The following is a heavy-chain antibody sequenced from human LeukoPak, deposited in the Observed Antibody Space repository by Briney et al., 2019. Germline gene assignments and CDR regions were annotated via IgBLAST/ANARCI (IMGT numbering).Heavy chain of an antibody. V-gene: IGHV4-59*04. Sequence: KPSETLSLTCTVSGGSMRTLYWSWIRQPPGKNLEWIGYIYHSGSTYYSPSLKSRVTMSIDRSKNQFSLKLTSVTAADTAVYYCASSIPAATNYYFNYWGQGTLVTVSS. D-gene: IGHD2-2*01. CDR1: GGSMRTLY. J-gene: IGHJ4*02. CDR2: IYHSGST. CDR3: ASSIPAATNYYFNY.